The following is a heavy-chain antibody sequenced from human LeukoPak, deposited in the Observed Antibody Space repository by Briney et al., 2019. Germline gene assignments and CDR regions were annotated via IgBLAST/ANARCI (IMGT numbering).Heavy chain of an antibody. CDR3: ARRWTTAHADAFDI. D-gene: IGHD4-17*01. J-gene: IGHJ3*02. Sequence: PSETLSLTCTVSGGAINSRIYYWGWIRQPPGKGLGWIGSIYYSGSTYYNPSLKSRVTISVDTSKNQFSLKLGSVTAADTAVYYCARRWTTAHADAFDIWGQGTMVTVSS. CDR2: IYYSGST. V-gene: IGHV4-39*07. CDR1: GGAINSRIYY.